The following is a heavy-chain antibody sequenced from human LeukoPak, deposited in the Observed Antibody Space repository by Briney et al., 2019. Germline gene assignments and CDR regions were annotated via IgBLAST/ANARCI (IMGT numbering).Heavy chain of an antibody. V-gene: IGHV1-18*01. CDR1: GYTFTSYG. J-gene: IGHJ3*02. Sequence: ASVKVSCKASGYTFTSYGISWVRQAPGQGLEWMGWISAYNGNTNYAQKLQGRVIMTTDTSTSTAYMELRSLRSDDTAVYYCARAIGYCSSTSCFDAFDIWGQGTMVTVSS. CDR3: ARAIGYCSSTSCFDAFDI. CDR2: ISAYNGNT. D-gene: IGHD2-2*01.